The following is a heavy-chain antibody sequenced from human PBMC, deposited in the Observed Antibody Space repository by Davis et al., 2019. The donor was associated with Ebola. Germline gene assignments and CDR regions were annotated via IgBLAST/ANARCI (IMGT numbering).Heavy chain of an antibody. Sequence: PGGSLRLSCTASGFSFSALDVHWVRQAPGKGLEWVAHIWYDGCLQFYAGSVKGRFTISRDNSKKSLYLEMSSLRPADTAVYYCAKLSRETTIGGMDVWGQGTTVTVSS. CDR1: GFSFSALD. D-gene: IGHD3-16*02. J-gene: IGHJ6*02. CDR2: IWYDGCLQ. V-gene: IGHV3-30*02. CDR3: AKLSRETTIGGMDV.